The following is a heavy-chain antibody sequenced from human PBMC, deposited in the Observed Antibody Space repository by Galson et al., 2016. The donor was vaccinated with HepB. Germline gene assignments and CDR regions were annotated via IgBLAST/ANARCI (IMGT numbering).Heavy chain of an antibody. Sequence: PALVNPTQTLTLTCTFSGFSLSTSGVGVGWFRHPPGKALEWLAVVYVDDDKRYSTSLKSRLTITKDTTKNQVFLTSANMDPMETATYYCTHTTYYDTSGFYLMSLYYFDYWGQGALVTVPS. CDR3: THTTYYDTSGFYLMSLYYFDY. CDR2: VYVDDDK. CDR1: GFSLSTSGVG. V-gene: IGHV2-5*02. D-gene: IGHD3-22*01. J-gene: IGHJ4*02.